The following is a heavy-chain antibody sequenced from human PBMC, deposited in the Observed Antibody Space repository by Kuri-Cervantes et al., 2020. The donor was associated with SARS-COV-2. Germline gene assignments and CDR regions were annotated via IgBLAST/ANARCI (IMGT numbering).Heavy chain of an antibody. V-gene: IGHV3-20*04. CDR2: INWNGGST. D-gene: IGHD2-21*01. CDR3: AREGPYCGGDCCLDY. CDR1: GFTFDDYG. J-gene: IGHJ4*02. Sequence: GGSLRLSCAASGFTFDDYGMSWVRQAPGKGLEWVSGINWNGGSTGYADSVKGRFTISRDNAKNSLYLQMNSLRAEDTAVYYCAREGPYCGGDCCLDYWGQGTLVTSPQ.